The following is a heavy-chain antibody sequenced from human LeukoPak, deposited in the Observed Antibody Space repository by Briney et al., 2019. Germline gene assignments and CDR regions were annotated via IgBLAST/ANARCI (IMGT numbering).Heavy chain of an antibody. CDR3: ARHVRGLRFLEWLLNWFDP. CDR1: GGSFSGYY. V-gene: IGHV4-34*01. CDR2: INHSGST. J-gene: IGHJ5*02. D-gene: IGHD3-3*01. Sequence: SETLSLTCAVYGGSFSGYYWSWIRQPPGKGLEWIGEINHSGSTNYNPSLKSRVTISVDTSKNQFSLKLSSVTAADTAVYYCARHVRGLRFLEWLLNWFDPWGQGTLVTVSS.